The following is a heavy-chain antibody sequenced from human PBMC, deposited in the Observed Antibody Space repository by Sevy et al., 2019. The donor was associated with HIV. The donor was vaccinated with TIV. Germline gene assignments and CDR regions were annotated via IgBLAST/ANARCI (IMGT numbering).Heavy chain of an antibody. Sequence: GGSLRLSCAASGFTFSSYAMHWVRQAPGKGLERVAVISYDGSNKYYADSVKGRFTISRDNSKNTLYLQMNSLRAEDTAVYYCARTQIGYCSGGSCYSDAFDIWGQGTMVTVSS. CDR2: ISYDGSNK. J-gene: IGHJ3*02. V-gene: IGHV3-30*04. D-gene: IGHD2-15*01. CDR1: GFTFSSYA. CDR3: ARTQIGYCSGGSCYSDAFDI.